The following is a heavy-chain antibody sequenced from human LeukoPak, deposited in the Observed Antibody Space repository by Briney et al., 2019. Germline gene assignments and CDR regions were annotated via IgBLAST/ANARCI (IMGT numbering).Heavy chain of an antibody. CDR2: IYYSGST. CDR1: GGSVSSGSYY. D-gene: IGHD3-22*01. J-gene: IGHJ4*02. CDR3: ASDSSGYSY. Sequence: SETLSLTCTVSGGSVSSGSYYWSWIRQPPGKGLEWIGYIYYSGSTNYNPSLKSRVTISVDTSKNQFSLKLSSVTAADTAVYYCASDSSGYSYWGQGTLVTVSS. V-gene: IGHV4-61*01.